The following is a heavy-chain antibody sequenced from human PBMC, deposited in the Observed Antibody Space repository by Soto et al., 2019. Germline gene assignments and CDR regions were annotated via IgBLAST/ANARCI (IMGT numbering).Heavy chain of an antibody. D-gene: IGHD5-12*01. J-gene: IGHJ3*02. V-gene: IGHV3-30-3*01. Sequence: GGSLRLSCAASGFTFSSYAMHWVRQAPGKGLEWVAVISYDGSNKYYADSVKGRFTISRDNSKNTLYLQMNSLRAEDTAVYYCAREGVATILDAFDIWGQGTMVTVSS. CDR1: GFTFSSYA. CDR2: ISYDGSNK. CDR3: AREGVATILDAFDI.